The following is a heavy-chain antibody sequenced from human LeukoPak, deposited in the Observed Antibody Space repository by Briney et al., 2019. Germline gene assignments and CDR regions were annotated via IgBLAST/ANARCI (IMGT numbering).Heavy chain of an antibody. CDR2: ISYDGSNK. D-gene: IGHD3-16*01. Sequence: GSLRLSCAASGFIFSNHAMHWVRQAPGKGLEWVAVISYDGSNKYYADSVKGRFTISRDNSKNTLYLQMNSLRAEDTAVYYCARESKGTYFDYWGQGTLVTVSS. V-gene: IGHV3-30*04. J-gene: IGHJ4*02. CDR3: ARESKGTYFDY. CDR1: GFIFSNHA.